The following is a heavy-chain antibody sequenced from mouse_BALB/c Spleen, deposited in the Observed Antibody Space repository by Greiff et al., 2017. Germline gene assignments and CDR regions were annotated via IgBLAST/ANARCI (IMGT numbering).Heavy chain of an antibody. D-gene: IGHD2-2*01. J-gene: IGHJ3*01. V-gene: IGHV2-2*02. CDR1: GFSLTSYG. Sequence: VKLMESGPGLVQPSQSLSITCTVSGFSLTSYGVHWVRQSPGKGLEWLGVIWSGGSTDYNAAFISRLSISKDNSKSQVFFKMNSLQANDTAIYYCARMGGYDEAWFAYWGQGTLVTVSA. CDR3: ARMGGYDEAWFAY. CDR2: IWSGGST.